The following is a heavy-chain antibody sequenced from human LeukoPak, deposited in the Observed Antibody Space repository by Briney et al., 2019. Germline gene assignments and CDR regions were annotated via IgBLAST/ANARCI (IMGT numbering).Heavy chain of an antibody. V-gene: IGHV3-66*04. CDR2: IYSGGST. CDR1: GFTVSSNY. Sequence: PGWSLRLSCAASGFTVSSNYMSWVRQAPGKGLEWVSVIYSGGSTYCADSVKGRFTISRDNSKNTLYLQMNSLRAEDTAVYYCARHAIAAAWGQGTLVTVSS. D-gene: IGHD6-13*01. CDR3: ARHAIAAA. J-gene: IGHJ1*01.